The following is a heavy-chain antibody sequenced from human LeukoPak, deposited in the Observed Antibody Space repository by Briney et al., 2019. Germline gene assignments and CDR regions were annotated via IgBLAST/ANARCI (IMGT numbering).Heavy chain of an antibody. Sequence: PGGSLRLSCAASGFTFSRHWMHWVRQAPGKGLVWVSRSNSDGSSTNYADSVKGRFTISRDNAKNTLYLQMNSLRAEDTAVYYCASDTVDTAVGIDYWSQGTLVTVSS. J-gene: IGHJ4*02. CDR3: ASDTVDTAVGIDY. V-gene: IGHV3-74*01. D-gene: IGHD5-18*01. CDR2: SNSDGSST. CDR1: GFTFSRHW.